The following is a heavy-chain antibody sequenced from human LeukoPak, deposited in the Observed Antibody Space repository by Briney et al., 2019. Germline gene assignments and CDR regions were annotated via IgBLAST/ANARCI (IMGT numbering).Heavy chain of an antibody. Sequence: GGSLRLSCAASGFTFSSYAMSWVRQAPGKGLEWVSISGSGGDTYYADSVKGRFTICRGNSKNTLYLQMNSLRAEDTAVYYCAKARGATYGTYYFDYWGQGTLVTVSS. V-gene: IGHV3-23*01. D-gene: IGHD4/OR15-4a*01. J-gene: IGHJ4*02. CDR3: AKARGATYGTYYFDY. CDR1: GFTFSSYA. CDR2: SGSGGDT.